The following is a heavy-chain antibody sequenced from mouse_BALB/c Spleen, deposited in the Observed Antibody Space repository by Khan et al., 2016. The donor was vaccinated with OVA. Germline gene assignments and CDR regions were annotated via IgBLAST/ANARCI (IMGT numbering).Heavy chain of an antibody. V-gene: IGHV5-6-5*01. J-gene: IGHJ3*01. CDR2: ISSGSSP. CDR1: GFTFSNYA. Sequence: EVELVESGGGLVKPGGSLKLSCAASGFTFSNYAMSWVRQTPEKRLEWVASISSGSSPSYPDSVKSRFTISRDNARNILYLQKSRLRSEDTAMYDCAREYWFAYWGQGTLVTVSA. CDR3: AREYWFAY.